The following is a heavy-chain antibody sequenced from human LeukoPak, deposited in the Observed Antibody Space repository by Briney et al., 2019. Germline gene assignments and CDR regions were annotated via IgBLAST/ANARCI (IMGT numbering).Heavy chain of an antibody. CDR3: AIVVVVAAPHDY. CDR1: GFISSTSA. CDR2: INSVGSHI. D-gene: IGHD2-15*01. V-gene: IGHV3-21*01. J-gene: IGHJ4*02. Sequence: GGSLRLSCSASGFISSTSAMNWVRQAPGKGLEWVSSINSVGSHIYYRDSVKGRFTISRDNAKNSLYLQMNSLRAEDTAVYYCAIVVVVAAPHDYWGQGTLVTVSS.